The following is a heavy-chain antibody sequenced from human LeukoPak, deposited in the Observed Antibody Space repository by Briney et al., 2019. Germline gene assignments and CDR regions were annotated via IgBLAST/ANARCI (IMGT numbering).Heavy chain of an antibody. V-gene: IGHV4-39*07. J-gene: IGHJ4*02. CDR3: ASGKPVGATHFDY. CDR1: GGSISSSSYY. Sequence: SETLCLTCTVSGGSISSSSYYWGWIRQPPGKGLEWIGSIYYSGSTYYNPSLKSRVTISVDTSKNQFSLKLSSVTAADTAVYYCASGKPVGATHFDYWGQGTLVTVSS. CDR2: IYYSGST. D-gene: IGHD1-26*01.